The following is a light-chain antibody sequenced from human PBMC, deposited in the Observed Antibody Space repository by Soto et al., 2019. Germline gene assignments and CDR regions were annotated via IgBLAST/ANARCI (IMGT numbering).Light chain of an antibody. CDR1: PSVSSY. J-gene: IGKJ5*01. Sequence: VVTQSPAPLSLSPGDRATLSCGASPSVSSYLPWYQQKPGQAPRLLIYATSSRASALPARFSSSGAGTDSTPTISRLENEDFAVYYCQQYGTSEITFGQGTRLEIK. V-gene: IGKV3-20*01. CDR3: QQYGTSEIT. CDR2: ATS.